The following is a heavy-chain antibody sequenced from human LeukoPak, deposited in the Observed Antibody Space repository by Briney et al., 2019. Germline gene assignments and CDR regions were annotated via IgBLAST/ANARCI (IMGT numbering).Heavy chain of an antibody. Sequence: GASVKVSCKASGYTFTSYDINWVRQATGQGLEWMGWMNPDGGNTGYAQKFQGRVTMTRNTSISTAYMELSSLRSEDTAVYYCARLRDDILTGPLGLYAFDIWGQGTMVTVSS. CDR2: MNPDGGNT. V-gene: IGHV1-8*01. J-gene: IGHJ3*02. D-gene: IGHD3-9*01. CDR1: GYTFTSYD. CDR3: ARLRDDILTGPLGLYAFDI.